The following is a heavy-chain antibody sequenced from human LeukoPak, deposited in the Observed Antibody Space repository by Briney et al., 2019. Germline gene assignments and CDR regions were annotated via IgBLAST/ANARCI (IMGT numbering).Heavy chain of an antibody. CDR3: AKNSFYDFWSGYHFDY. V-gene: IGHV3-23*01. D-gene: IGHD3-3*01. CDR1: GFTFSSYA. CDR2: ISGSGGST. J-gene: IGHJ4*02. Sequence: GGSLRLSCAASGFTFSSYAMSWVRQAPGKGLEWVSAISGSGGSTYYADSVKGRFTISRDNSKNTLYLQMNSLRAEDTAVYYCAKNSFYDFWSGYHFDYWGQGTLVTVS.